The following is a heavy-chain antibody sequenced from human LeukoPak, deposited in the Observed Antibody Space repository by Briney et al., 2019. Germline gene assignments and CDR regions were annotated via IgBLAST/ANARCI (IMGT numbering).Heavy chain of an antibody. D-gene: IGHD3-10*01. J-gene: IGHJ5*02. CDR3: ATAHYGSGSYYPITRFDP. Sequence: NPSETLSLTCTVSGGSISSGDYYWSWLRQPPGKGLEWIGYIYYSGSTYYNPSRQSRLTITVDTSKTQFSLKPSSMTAADTAVYYCATAHYGSGSYYPITRFDPWGQGTLVTVSS. CDR2: IYYSGST. V-gene: IGHV4-30-4*08. CDR1: GGSISSGDYY.